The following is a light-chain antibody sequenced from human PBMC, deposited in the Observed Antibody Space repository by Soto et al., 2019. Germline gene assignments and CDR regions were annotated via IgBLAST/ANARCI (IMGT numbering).Light chain of an antibody. CDR1: QSVTSSY. J-gene: IGKJ5*01. V-gene: IGKV3-20*01. CDR3: QQYGKLPIT. Sequence: EIVLTQSPGTLSLSPGERATLSFMASQSVTSSYLTWYQQKPGQAPRLLIYGASTRAASIPDRFSGSGSGTDFTLTISSLEPEDFAVYYCQQYGKLPITFGQGTRLEIK. CDR2: GAS.